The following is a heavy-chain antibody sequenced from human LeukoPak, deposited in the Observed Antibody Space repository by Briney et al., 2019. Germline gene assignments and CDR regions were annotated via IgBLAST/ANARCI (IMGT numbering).Heavy chain of an antibody. D-gene: IGHD3-9*01. J-gene: IGHJ5*02. CDR2: INPSGGST. V-gene: IGHV1-46*01. CDR1: GYTFTSYY. CDR3: ARFRNILTGFDP. Sequence: GASVKVSCKASGYTFTSYYMHWVRQARGQGLEWMGIINPSGGSTSYAQKFQGRVTMTRDTSTSTVYMELSSLRSEDKAVYYCARFRNILTGFDPWGQGTLVTVSS.